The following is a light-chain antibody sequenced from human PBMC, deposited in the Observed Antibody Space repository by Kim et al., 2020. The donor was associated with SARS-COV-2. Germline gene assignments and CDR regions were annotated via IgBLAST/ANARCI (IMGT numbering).Light chain of an antibody. CDR1: QSIDSW. Sequence: DIQMTQSPSTLSASVGDRVTITCRASQSIDSWLAWYQQKPGKAPKLLIYKASDLESGVPSRFSGSESGTEFTLTISSLQPDDFATYYCQQYDSHSYTFGQGTKLEI. CDR3: QQYDSHSYT. J-gene: IGKJ2*01. V-gene: IGKV1-5*03. CDR2: KAS.